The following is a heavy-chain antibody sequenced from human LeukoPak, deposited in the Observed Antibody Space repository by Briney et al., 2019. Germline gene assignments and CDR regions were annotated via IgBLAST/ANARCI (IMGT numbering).Heavy chain of an antibody. Sequence: ASVKVSCKASGYTFTNYGISWVRQAPGQGLEWMGWINTYNGNTNYAQKFQGRVTMTTDTSTSTAYMELRSLRSGDTAVYYCARNSPRDVAGRQFLPGVLSLLSQCDNCFDPWGQGTLVSVSS. CDR2: INTYNGNT. J-gene: IGHJ5*02. CDR1: GYTFTNYG. CDR3: ARNSPRDVAGRQFLPGVLSLLSQCDNCFDP. V-gene: IGHV1-18*04. D-gene: IGHD7-27*01.